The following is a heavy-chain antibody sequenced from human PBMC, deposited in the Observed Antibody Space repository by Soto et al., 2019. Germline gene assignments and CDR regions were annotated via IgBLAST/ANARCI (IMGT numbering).Heavy chain of an antibody. CDR2: INPSGGST. J-gene: IGHJ3*02. V-gene: IGHV1-46*01. D-gene: IGHD2-15*01. CDR1: GYTFTSYY. Sequence: VSVKVSCKASGYTFTSYYMHWVRQAPGQGLEWMGIINPSGGSTSYAQKFQGRVTMTRDTSTSTVYMELSSLRSEDTAVYYCVRPDRGNHAFDIWGQGTMVTVSS. CDR3: VRPDRGNHAFDI.